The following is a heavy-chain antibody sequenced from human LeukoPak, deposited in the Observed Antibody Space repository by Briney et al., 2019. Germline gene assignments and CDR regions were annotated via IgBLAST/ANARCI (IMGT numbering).Heavy chain of an antibody. CDR1: GYSISSGYY. D-gene: IGHD3-22*01. CDR2: IYHSGST. V-gene: IGHV4-38-2*02. Sequence: SETLSLTCTVSGYSISSGYYWGWIRQPPGKGLEWIGSIYHSGSTNYNPSLKSRVTMSVDTSKNQFSLKLSSVTAADTAVYYCARDSVHYYDSSGPDGYFDYWGQGTLVTVSS. CDR3: ARDSVHYYDSSGPDGYFDY. J-gene: IGHJ4*02.